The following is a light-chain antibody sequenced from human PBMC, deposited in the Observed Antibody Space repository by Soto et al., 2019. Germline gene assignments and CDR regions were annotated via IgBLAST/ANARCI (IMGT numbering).Light chain of an antibody. Sequence: QSVLTQPASVSGSPGQSITISCNGTRSDVGGYNFVSWYQQHPGKAPKLMIYEVSNRTSGVSKRFSGSKSGDTASLAISGLQAEDEAEYYCSSYPTSSPRVFGGGTKLTVL. J-gene: IGLJ3*02. CDR2: EVS. CDR1: RSDVGGYNF. V-gene: IGLV2-14*01. CDR3: SSYPTSSPRV.